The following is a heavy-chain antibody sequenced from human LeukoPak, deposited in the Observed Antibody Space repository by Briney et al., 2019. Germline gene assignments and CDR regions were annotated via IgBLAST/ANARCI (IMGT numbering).Heavy chain of an antibody. CDR1: GYTFTGYY. V-gene: IGHV1-2*02. Sequence: ASVKVSCKASGYTFTGYYMHWVRQAPGQGLEWMGWINPNSGGTSYAQKFQGRVTMTRDTSISTAYMELSRLRSDDTAVYYCARDRYCTNGVCYTNWFDRWGQGTLVTASS. CDR3: ARDRYCTNGVCYTNWFDR. J-gene: IGHJ5*02. CDR2: INPNSGGT. D-gene: IGHD2-8*01.